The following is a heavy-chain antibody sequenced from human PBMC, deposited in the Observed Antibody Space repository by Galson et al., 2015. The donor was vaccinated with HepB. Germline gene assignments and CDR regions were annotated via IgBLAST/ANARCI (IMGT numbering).Heavy chain of an antibody. J-gene: IGHJ5*02. D-gene: IGHD3-10*01. CDR1: GGIFSTYV. Sequence: SVKVSCKASGGIFSTYVISWVRQAPGQGLEWMGGIIPLFGTANYAQKFQGRVTITADESVSTAYMELSSLRSEDTAVYYGARQARTGNYYNRAGSFDPWGQGTLVTVSS. CDR3: ARQARTGNYYNRAGSFDP. V-gene: IGHV1-69*13. CDR2: IIPLFGTA.